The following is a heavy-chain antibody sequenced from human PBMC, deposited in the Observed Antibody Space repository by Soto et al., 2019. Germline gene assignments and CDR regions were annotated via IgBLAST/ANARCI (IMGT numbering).Heavy chain of an antibody. CDR2: MNPKSGQT. V-gene: IGHV1-8*02. CDR1: VNSLTNYD. J-gene: IGHJ5*02. CDR3: ARDIAPALDWFGP. D-gene: IGHD6-13*01. Sequence: SVKVACKPWVNSLTNYDINCVRQASGQGPEWMGWMNPKSGQTGYAPKFQDRVTMTVNNSINTAYMELSNLRSDDTAVYYCARDIAPALDWFGPWSQGTLATASS.